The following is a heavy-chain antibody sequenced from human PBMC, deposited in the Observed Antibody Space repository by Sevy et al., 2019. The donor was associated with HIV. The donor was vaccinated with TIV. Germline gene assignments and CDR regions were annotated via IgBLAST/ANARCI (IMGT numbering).Heavy chain of an antibody. CDR3: ARVFSGSAPGFDY. Sequence: GGSLRLSCASSGITFSESLMSWVRQAPGKGLEWVASIKQDGSQQYYVDSVKGRFSISRDNAKNSLYLQMNSLRGDDTALYYCARVFSGSAPGFDYWGQGTLVTVSS. CDR1: GITFSESL. V-gene: IGHV3-7*01. CDR2: IKQDGSQQ. J-gene: IGHJ4*02. D-gene: IGHD6-19*01.